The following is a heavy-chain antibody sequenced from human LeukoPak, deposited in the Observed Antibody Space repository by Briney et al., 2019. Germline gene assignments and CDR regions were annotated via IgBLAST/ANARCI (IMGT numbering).Heavy chain of an antibody. Sequence: ASVKVSCKASGYTFTGYYMHWVRQAPGQGLEWMGWINPNSGGTNYAQKFQGRVTITRNTSISTAYMELSSLRSEDTAVYYCARGWLGRGGDLDYWGQGTLVTVSS. CDR2: INPNSGGT. J-gene: IGHJ4*02. V-gene: IGHV1-2*02. CDR3: ARGWLGRGGDLDY. CDR1: GYTFTGYY. D-gene: IGHD3-10*01.